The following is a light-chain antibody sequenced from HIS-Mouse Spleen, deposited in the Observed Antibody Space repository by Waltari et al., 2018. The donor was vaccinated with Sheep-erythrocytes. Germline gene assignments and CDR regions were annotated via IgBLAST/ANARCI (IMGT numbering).Light chain of an antibody. Sequence: DIVLTQSPGTLSLSPGERATLSCRASQSVSSSYLAWYQQKPGQAPRLLIYGASSRATGIPDRFSGSGSGTDFTLTISRLEPEDFAVYYCQQYGSSPWPFGQGTKVEIK. CDR2: GAS. J-gene: IGKJ1*01. CDR3: QQYGSSPWP. V-gene: IGKV3-20*01. CDR1: QSVSSSY.